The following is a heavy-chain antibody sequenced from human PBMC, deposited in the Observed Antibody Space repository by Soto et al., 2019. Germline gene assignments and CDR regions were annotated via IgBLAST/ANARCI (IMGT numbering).Heavy chain of an antibody. D-gene: IGHD6-13*01. CDR2: IKQDGSKK. CDR3: ARDVSPGSSSLYLDAFDI. V-gene: IGHV3-7*05. J-gene: IGHJ3*02. Sequence: EVQLEESGGGLVQPGGSLRLSCAASGFTLSMYWMTWVRQAPGRGLEWVANIKQDGSKKSYLDSVRGRFTISRDYVRNSLYLQMDSLRAEDTALYYCARDVSPGSSSLYLDAFDIWGQGTMVIVSS. CDR1: GFTLSMYW.